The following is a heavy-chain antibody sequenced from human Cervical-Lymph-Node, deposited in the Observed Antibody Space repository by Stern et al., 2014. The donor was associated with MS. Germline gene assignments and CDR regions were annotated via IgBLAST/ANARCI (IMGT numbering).Heavy chain of an antibody. D-gene: IGHD4-23*01. V-gene: IGHV2-70*13. J-gene: IGHJ2*01. CDR2: IDWDDEK. CDR1: GFSLSTSGMC. CDR3: ARTTLEDWYFDL. Sequence: QITLKESGPALVEPTQTVTLTCTLSGFSLSTSGMCVSWIRQPPGKALEWLGLIDWDDEKYYSPSLKTRLTISKDTSNHQVVLTMTNMDPVDTATYYCARTTLEDWYFDLWGRGTLVTVSS.